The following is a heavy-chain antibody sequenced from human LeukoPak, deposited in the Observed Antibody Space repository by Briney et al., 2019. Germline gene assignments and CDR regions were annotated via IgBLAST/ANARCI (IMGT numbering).Heavy chain of an antibody. CDR3: ARRFAPSRNDAFDI. CDR2: IYYSGST. D-gene: IGHD3-10*01. CDR1: GGSISSSSYY. J-gene: IGHJ3*02. Sequence: SETLSLTCTVSGGSISSSSYYWGWIRQPPGKGLEWIGSIYYSGSTYYNPSLKSRVTISVDTSKNQFSLKLSSVTASDTAVYYCARRFAPSRNDAFDIWGQGTMVTVSS. V-gene: IGHV4-39*01.